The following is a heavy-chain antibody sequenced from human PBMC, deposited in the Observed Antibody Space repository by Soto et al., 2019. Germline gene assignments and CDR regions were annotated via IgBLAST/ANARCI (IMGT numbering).Heavy chain of an antibody. V-gene: IGHV3-30-3*01. D-gene: IGHD3-10*01. J-gene: IGHJ5*02. CDR1: GFTFSSYA. CDR3: ARDHLLWFGELSAYFDT. Sequence: GGSLRLSCAASGFTFSSYAMHWVRQAPGKGLEWVAVISYDGSNKYYADSVKGRFTISRDNSKNTLYLQMNSLRAEDTAVYYCARDHLLWFGELSAYFDTRGQETLLTVSS. CDR2: ISYDGSNK.